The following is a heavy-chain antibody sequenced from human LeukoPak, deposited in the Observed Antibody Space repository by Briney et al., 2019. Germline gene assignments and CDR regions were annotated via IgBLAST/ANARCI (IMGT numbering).Heavy chain of an antibody. D-gene: IGHD6-13*01. CDR1: GGTFSSYA. J-gene: IGHJ6*02. V-gene: IGHV1-69*13. CDR2: IIPIFGTA. CDR3: ARAPIAAADPYYGMDV. Sequence: ASVKVSRKASGGTFSSYAISWVRQAPGQGLEWMGGIIPIFGTANYAQKFQGRVTITADESTSTAYMELSSLRSEDTAVYYCARAPIAAADPYYGMDVWGQGTTVTVSS.